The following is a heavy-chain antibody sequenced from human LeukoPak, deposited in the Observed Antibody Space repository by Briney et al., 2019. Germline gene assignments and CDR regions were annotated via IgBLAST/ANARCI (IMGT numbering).Heavy chain of an antibody. CDR1: GGSFSGYY. Sequence: PSETLSLTCAVYGGSFSGYYWSWIRQPPGKGLEWIGEINHSGSTNYNPSLKSQVTISVDTSKSQFSLKLSSVTAADTAIYYCARNIVGPRQVDYWGQGTLVTVSS. V-gene: IGHV4-34*01. CDR3: ARNIVGPRQVDY. J-gene: IGHJ4*02. CDR2: INHSGST. D-gene: IGHD1-26*01.